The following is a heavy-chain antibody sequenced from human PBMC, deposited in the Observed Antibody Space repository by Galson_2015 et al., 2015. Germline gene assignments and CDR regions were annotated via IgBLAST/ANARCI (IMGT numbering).Heavy chain of an antibody. Sequence: SLRLSCAASGFTFSNYYMSWIRQAPGKGLEWVSYISSSGSTIYYADSVKGRFSISRDNAKNSLYLQMNSLRAEDPAVYHCARDKSQWIRSDDSYSSSGMDVWGQGTTVTVSS. V-gene: IGHV3-11*01. J-gene: IGHJ6*02. CDR1: GFTFSNYY. D-gene: IGHD5-12*01. CDR3: ARDKSQWIRSDDSYSSSGMDV. CDR2: ISSSGSTI.